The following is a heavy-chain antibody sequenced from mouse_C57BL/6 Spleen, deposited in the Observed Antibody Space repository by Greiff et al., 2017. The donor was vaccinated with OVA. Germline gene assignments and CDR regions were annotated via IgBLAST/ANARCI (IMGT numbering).Heavy chain of an antibody. D-gene: IGHD1-3*01. CDR1: GYTFTSYW. V-gene: IGHV1-50*01. CDR2: IDPSDSYT. J-gene: IGHJ4*01. Sequence: QVQLKQPGAELVKPGASVKLSCKASGYTFTSYWMQWVKQRPGQGLEWIGEIDPSDSYTNYNQKFKGKATLTVDTSSSTAYMQLSSLTSEDSAVYYCARGRVYIDGDAMDYWGQGTSVTVSS. CDR3: ARGRVYIDGDAMDY.